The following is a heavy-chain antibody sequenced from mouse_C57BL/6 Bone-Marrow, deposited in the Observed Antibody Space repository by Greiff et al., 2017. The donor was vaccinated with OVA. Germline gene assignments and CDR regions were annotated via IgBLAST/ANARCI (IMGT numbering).Heavy chain of an antibody. Sequence: EVKLVESGGGLVKPGGSLKLSCAASGFTFSDYGMHWVRQAPAKGLEWVAYISSGSSTIYYADTVKGRFTISRDNAKNTLFLQMTSLRSEDTAMYYCASITTDFDYWGQGTTLTVSS. V-gene: IGHV5-17*01. D-gene: IGHD1-1*01. CDR1: GFTFSDYG. CDR2: ISSGSSTI. CDR3: ASITTDFDY. J-gene: IGHJ2*01.